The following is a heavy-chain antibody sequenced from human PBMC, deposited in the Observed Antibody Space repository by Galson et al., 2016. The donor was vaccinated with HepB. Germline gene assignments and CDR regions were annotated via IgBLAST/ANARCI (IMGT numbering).Heavy chain of an antibody. CDR2: IHYSGST. J-gene: IGHJ5*02. CDR3: AKQADQWLVQALNWFDP. Sequence: SETLSLTCTVSGGSMSSTSYFWGWIRQPPGKGLEWIGNIHYSGSTYYNPSLKSRFSISVDTSKNQFPLKLSTVTAADTAVYYCAKQADQWLVQALNWFDPWGQGTLVTVSS. V-gene: IGHV4-39*01. D-gene: IGHD6-19*01. CDR1: GGSMSSTSYF.